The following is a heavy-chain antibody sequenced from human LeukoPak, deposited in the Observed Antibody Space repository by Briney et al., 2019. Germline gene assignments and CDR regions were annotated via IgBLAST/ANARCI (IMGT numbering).Heavy chain of an antibody. CDR3: ARDLRNAFDI. Sequence: ASETLSRTCSGSGGSISSNYWAWLGQPPGKGPEWIVYIYHSGYAKYNPSFKSRVTMSVDTSKSQFSLQLTSVTAADTAVYYCARDLRNAFDIWGQGTMVTVSS. CDR2: IYHSGYA. V-gene: IGHV4-59*12. J-gene: IGHJ3*02. CDR1: GGSISSNY.